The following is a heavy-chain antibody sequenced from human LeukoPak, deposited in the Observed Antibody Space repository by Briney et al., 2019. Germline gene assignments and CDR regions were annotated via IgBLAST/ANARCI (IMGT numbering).Heavy chain of an antibody. CDR3: ARVNYGDYGVLDY. CDR2: IYYSGST. D-gene: IGHD4-17*01. CDR1: GGSISSGDYY. Sequence: KTSETLSLTCTVSGGSISSGDYYWSWIRQPPGKGLEWIGYIYYSGSTYYNPSLKSRVTISVDTSKNQFSLKLSSVTAADTAVYYCARVNYGDYGVLDYWGQGTLVTVSS. V-gene: IGHV4-30-4*01. J-gene: IGHJ4*02.